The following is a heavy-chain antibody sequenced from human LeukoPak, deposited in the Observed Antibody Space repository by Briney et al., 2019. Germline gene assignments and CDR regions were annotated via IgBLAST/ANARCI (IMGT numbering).Heavy chain of an antibody. Sequence: SVKVSCKASGGTFRTYAISWVRQAPGQGLEWMGGIIPIFGTANYAQKFRGRVTITADESTSAAYMELSSLRSEDTAVYYCARDFSSWYERPHTGFDYWGQGTLVTVSS. CDR1: GGTFRTYA. CDR2: IIPIFGTA. D-gene: IGHD6-13*01. V-gene: IGHV1-69*13. J-gene: IGHJ4*02. CDR3: ARDFSSWYERPHTGFDY.